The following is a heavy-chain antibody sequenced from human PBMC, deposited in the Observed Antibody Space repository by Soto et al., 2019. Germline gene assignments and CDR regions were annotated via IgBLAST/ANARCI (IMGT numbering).Heavy chain of an antibody. J-gene: IGHJ4*02. V-gene: IGHV1-3*01. CDR3: ARDRTTSSTRQFDY. Sequence: QVQLVQSGAEVKTPGASMKLSSKASGYIFTNYAIHWVRQAPGQRLEWMGWINAGTGNTRYSQKFQGRITISTDASASTAYIDLNSLRSEDTAVYHCARDRTTSSTRQFDYWGQGSLVTVSS. CDR2: INAGTGNT. D-gene: IGHD4-17*01. CDR1: GYIFTNYA.